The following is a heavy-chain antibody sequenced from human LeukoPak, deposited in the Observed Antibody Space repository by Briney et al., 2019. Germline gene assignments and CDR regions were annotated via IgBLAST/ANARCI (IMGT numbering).Heavy chain of an antibody. CDR1: GGTFSSYA. Sequence: ASVKVSRKASGGTFSSYAISWVRQAPGQGLEWMGRIIPILGIANYAQKFQGRVTITADKSTSTAYMELSSLRSEDTAVYYCARAALKYILTGYPAEELWFDPWGQGTLVTVSS. CDR3: ARAALKYILTGYPAEELWFDP. V-gene: IGHV1-69*04. D-gene: IGHD3-9*01. CDR2: IIPILGIA. J-gene: IGHJ5*02.